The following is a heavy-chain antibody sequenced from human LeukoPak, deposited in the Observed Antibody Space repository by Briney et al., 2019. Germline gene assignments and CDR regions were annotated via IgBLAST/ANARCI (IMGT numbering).Heavy chain of an antibody. CDR3: ARAGLIAAGNWFDP. Sequence: SETLSLTCAVYGGSFSGYYWSWIRQPPGKGLEWIGEISHSGSTNYNPSLKSRVTMSVDTSKNQFSLKLSSVTAADTAVYYCARAGLIAAGNWFDPWGQGTLVTVSS. D-gene: IGHD6-13*01. J-gene: IGHJ5*02. CDR2: ISHSGST. CDR1: GGSFSGYY. V-gene: IGHV4-34*01.